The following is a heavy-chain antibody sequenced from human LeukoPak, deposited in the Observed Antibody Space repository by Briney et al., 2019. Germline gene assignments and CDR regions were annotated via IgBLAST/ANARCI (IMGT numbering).Heavy chain of an antibody. CDR2: INSDGSTT. D-gene: IGHD1-26*01. J-gene: IGHJ4*02. V-gene: IGHV3-74*01. CDR3: ARRNSGDPPYYFDY. CDR1: GFTFSSYW. Sequence: GGSLRLSCAASGFTFSSYWMHWVRQAPGKGLVWVSRINSDGSTTNYADSVKGRFTISRDNAKNTLDLQMNSLRAEDTAVYYCARRNSGDPPYYFDYWGQGTLVTASS.